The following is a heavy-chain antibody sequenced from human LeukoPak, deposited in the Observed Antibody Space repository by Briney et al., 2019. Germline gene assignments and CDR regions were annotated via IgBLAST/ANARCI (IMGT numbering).Heavy chain of an antibody. J-gene: IGHJ6*01. CDR1: GGSFSGYY. V-gene: IGHV4-34*01. Sequence: SETLSLTCAVYGGSFSGYYWSWIRQPPGQGLEWSGEINHSGSTNYNPSLKSRVTISVDTSKNQFALKLSSVTAADTAVYYCARVPPTQYYYCYGMDVWGQGTTVTVSS. CDR3: ARVPPTQYYYCYGMDV. CDR2: INHSGST.